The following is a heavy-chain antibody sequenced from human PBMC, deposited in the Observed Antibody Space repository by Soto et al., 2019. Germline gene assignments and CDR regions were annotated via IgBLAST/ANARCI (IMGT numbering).Heavy chain of an antibody. Sequence: QVQLVQSGAEVKKPGASVKVSCKASGYTFTSYDINWVRQATGQGLEWLGWMNPNSGNTGYAQKFQGRVTMTRNTSISTAYMELSSVRSEDTAVYYCARAHYYDSSGYYPNFDYWGQGTLVTVSS. J-gene: IGHJ4*02. CDR2: MNPNSGNT. CDR3: ARAHYYDSSGYYPNFDY. V-gene: IGHV1-8*01. CDR1: GYTFTSYD. D-gene: IGHD3-22*01.